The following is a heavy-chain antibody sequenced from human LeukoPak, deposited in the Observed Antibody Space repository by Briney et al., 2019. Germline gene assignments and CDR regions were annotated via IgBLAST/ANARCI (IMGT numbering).Heavy chain of an antibody. CDR2: VFCSGST. V-gene: IGHV4-59*01. D-gene: IGHD3-22*01. Sequence: SETLSLTCTVSGGSISSYYWNWIRQPPGKGLEWIGRVFCSGSTNYNPSLKSRVTTSVDTSKNQFSLKLSSVTAADTAVYYCARGGYDSSGYHDNYFDYWGQGTLVTVSS. CDR3: ARGGYDSSGYHDNYFDY. J-gene: IGHJ4*02. CDR1: GGSISSYY.